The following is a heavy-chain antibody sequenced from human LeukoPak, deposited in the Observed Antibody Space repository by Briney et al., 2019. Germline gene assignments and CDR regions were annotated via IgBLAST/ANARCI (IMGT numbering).Heavy chain of an antibody. CDR1: GFTFSSYA. V-gene: IGHV3-30*04. CDR2: ISYDGSNK. J-gene: IGHJ4*02. D-gene: IGHD2-15*01. Sequence: GGSLRLSCAASGFTFSSYAMHWVRQAPGKGLEWVAVISYDGSNKYYADSVKGRFTISRGNSKNTLYLQMNSLRAEDTAVYYCARDRGVVVAATEFDYWGQGTLVTVSS. CDR3: ARDRGVVVAATEFDY.